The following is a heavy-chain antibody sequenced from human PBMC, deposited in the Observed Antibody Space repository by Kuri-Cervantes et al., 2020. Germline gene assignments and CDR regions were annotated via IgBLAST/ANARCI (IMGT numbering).Heavy chain of an antibody. J-gene: IGHJ3*02. CDR2: ISYDGSNK. Sequence: GGSLRLSCAASGFTFSSYAMHWVRQAPGKGLEWVAVISYDGSNKYYADSVKGRFTTSRDNSKNTMYLQMNSLRAEDTAVYYCARWEGDAFDIWGQGTMVTVSS. V-gene: IGHV3-30*01. CDR1: GFTFSSYA. D-gene: IGHD1-26*01. CDR3: ARWEGDAFDI.